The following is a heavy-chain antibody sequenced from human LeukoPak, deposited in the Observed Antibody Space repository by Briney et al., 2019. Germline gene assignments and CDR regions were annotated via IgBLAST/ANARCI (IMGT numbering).Heavy chain of an antibody. D-gene: IGHD4-11*01. J-gene: IGHJ5*02. CDR3: ASNDYNNYPNRFDP. CDR2: ISSTSSSI. CDR1: GFTFSGYS. V-gene: IGHV3-48*01. Sequence: PGGSLRLSCTASGFTFSGYSMNWVRQAPGKGLEWVSYISSTSSSIYYADSVQGRFTISRDNARNSLYLQMNSLRAEDTAVYYCASNDYNNYPNRFDPWGQGTLVTAPS.